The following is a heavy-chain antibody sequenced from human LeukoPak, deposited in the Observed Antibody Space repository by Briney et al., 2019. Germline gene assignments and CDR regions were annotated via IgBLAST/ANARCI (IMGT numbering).Heavy chain of an antibody. CDR2: INPSGGST. J-gene: IGHJ4*02. D-gene: IGHD3-22*01. CDR3: ARDLGDDSSGYYLGY. V-gene: IGHV1-46*01. Sequence: GASVKVSCKASGYTFTSYYMHWVRQAPGQGLEWMGIINPSGGSTSYAQKFQGRVTMTRDMSTSTVYMELSSLRSGDTAVYYCARDLGDDSSGYYLGYWGQGTLVTVSS. CDR1: GYTFTSYY.